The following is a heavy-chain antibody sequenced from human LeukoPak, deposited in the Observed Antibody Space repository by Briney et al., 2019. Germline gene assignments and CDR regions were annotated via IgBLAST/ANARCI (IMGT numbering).Heavy chain of an antibody. D-gene: IGHD3-22*01. CDR1: GYIFTASY. CDR3: ARGDGSGVSRYSVVS. V-gene: IGHV1-2*02. Sequence: ASVKVSCKASGYIFTASYIHWVRQAPRQGLEWMGWINPNIGGTSFAKKFQGRVTLTRDTSITTTYLEFTGLRSDDPAVYFCARGDGSGVSRYSVVSWGQGTLVTVSS. CDR2: INPNIGGT. J-gene: IGHJ4*02.